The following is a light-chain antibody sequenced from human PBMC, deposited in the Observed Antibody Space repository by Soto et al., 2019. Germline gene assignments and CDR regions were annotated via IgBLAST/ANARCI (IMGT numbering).Light chain of an antibody. CDR1: NSDVGAYSY. CDR2: DVG. V-gene: IGLV2-14*03. J-gene: IGLJ1*01. CDR3: QSYDNSLSVYV. Sequence: QSVLTQPASVSGSPGQSITISCTGTNSDVGAYSYVSWYQQYPGKAPKLLIYDVGARPSGISDRFSGSKSGNTASLTISGLQAEDEADYYCQSYDNSLSVYVFGTGTKLTVL.